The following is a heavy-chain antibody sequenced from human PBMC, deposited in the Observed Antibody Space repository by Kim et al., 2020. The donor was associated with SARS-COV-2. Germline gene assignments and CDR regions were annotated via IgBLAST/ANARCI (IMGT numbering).Heavy chain of an antibody. CDR1: GGSISPFY. V-gene: IGHV4-59*01. Sequence: SETLSLICSVSGGSISPFYWTWIRQSPGKPLESIGYMYHSGSPNYNPSLKSRVTMSVDKSKNEFYLRLNSVSAADSAIYYCARHFRGTDVWGQGTTVTVSS. D-gene: IGHD3-10*01. CDR2: MYHSGSP. CDR3: ARHFRGTDV. J-gene: IGHJ6*02.